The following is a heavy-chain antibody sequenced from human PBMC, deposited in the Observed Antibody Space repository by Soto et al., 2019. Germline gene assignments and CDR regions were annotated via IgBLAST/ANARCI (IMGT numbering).Heavy chain of an antibody. CDR3: ARQRYYYDSSGYLHGMDV. J-gene: IGHJ6*02. V-gene: IGHV3-21*01. Sequence: EVQLVESGGGLVKPGGSLRLSCAASGFTLRGYSMTWVRQASGKGLEWVSFISSNSNRIFYGDSVKGRFTISRDDAKNALYLDMNSLRAEDTAVYHWARQRYYYDSSGYLHGMDVWGQGTTVTVSS. CDR1: GFTLRGYS. CDR2: ISSNSNRI. D-gene: IGHD3-22*01.